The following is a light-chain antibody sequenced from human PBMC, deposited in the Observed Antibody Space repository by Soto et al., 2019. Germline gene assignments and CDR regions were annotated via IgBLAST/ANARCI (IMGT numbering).Light chain of an antibody. J-gene: IGKJ2*01. CDR3: QQYGGAPYT. Sequence: EIVLTQSPGTLSLSPWERATLSCRASQSVSSSYLAWYQQKPGQAPRILIYGASSRATGIPDRFSGSGSGSDFSLTISRLEPEDFAVYYCQQYGGAPYTFGQGTKLEI. V-gene: IGKV3-20*01. CDR1: QSVSSSY. CDR2: GAS.